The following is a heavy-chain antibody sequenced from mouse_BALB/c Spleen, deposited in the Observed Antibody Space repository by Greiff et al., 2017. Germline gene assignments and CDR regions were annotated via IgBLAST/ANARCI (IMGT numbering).Heavy chain of an antibody. J-gene: IGHJ4*01. CDR1: GYAFTNYW. Sequence: QVQLQQPGAELVRPGTSVKISCKASGYAFTNYWLGWVKQRPGHGLEWIGDIYPGSGNTYYNEKFKGKATLTADKSSSTAYMQLSSLTSEDSAVYFCASGTAAMDYWGQGTSVTVSS. D-gene: IGHD4-1*01. CDR2: IYPGSGNT. CDR3: ASGTAAMDY. V-gene: IGHV1-63*01.